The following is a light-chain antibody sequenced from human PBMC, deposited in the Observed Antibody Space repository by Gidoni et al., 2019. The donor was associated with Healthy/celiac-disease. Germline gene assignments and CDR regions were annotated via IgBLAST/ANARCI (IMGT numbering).Light chain of an antibody. Sequence: DIQMTQSPSSLSASVGDRVTITCRASQSISSYLNWYQQKPGKAPKLLIYAASSLQSGVPSRFSCSGSGTDFTLTISSLQPEDFATYSCQQSYSTPGTFGQGTKVEIK. CDR2: AAS. V-gene: IGKV1-39*01. CDR3: QQSYSTPGT. J-gene: IGKJ1*01. CDR1: QSISSY.